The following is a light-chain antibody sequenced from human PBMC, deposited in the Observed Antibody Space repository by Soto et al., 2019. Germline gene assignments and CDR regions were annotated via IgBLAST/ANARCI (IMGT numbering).Light chain of an antibody. J-gene: IGKJ1*01. V-gene: IGKV1-5*01. CDR3: QQYNIYYT. CDR1: QSVSGW. Sequence: DIQMTQSPSTLSASVGDTVTVTCRASQSVSGWLAWYQQKPGEAPKLLIYDVSSLESGVPSRFSGSGSGTEFTLTISSLQPDDFATYYCQQYNIYYTFGQGTKVDIK. CDR2: DVS.